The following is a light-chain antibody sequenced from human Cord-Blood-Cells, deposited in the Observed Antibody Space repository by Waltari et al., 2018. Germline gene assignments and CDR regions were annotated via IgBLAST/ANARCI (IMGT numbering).Light chain of an antibody. CDR1: SSDVGGSNY. CDR2: EVS. V-gene: IGLV2-8*01. CDR3: SSYAGSNNWV. J-gene: IGLJ3*02. Sequence: QSALTQPPSASGSPGQSVTISCTGTSSDVGGSNYVSWYQQHPGKAPKRMIYEVSKRPSGVPDRFAGSKSGNTASLTGSGLQAEDEADYYCSSYAGSNNWVFGGGTKLTVL.